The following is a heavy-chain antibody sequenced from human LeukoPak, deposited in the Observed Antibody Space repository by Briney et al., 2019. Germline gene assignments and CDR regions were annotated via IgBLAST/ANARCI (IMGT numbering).Heavy chain of an antibody. V-gene: IGHV3-48*01. CDR2: ISSTGSTV. D-gene: IGHD4-17*01. CDR1: GFTFSSCS. Sequence: GGSLRLSCAVSGFTFSSCSMSWVRQAPGKGLEWISYISSTGSTVYYADSVEGRFTISRDNAQNSLYLQMNNLRAEDTAVYYCAKGYGDRSYYFDYWGQGTLVTVSS. J-gene: IGHJ4*02. CDR3: AKGYGDRSYYFDY.